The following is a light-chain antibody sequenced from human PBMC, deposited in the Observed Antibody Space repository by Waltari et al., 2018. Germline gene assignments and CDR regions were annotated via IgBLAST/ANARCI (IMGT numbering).Light chain of an antibody. CDR1: SSHNGTNT. Sequence: QSVLTQPPSASGTPGQRVTISCSGRSSHNGTNTVNWYQPLPGTAPKPLIYSNNQRPSGVPDRFSGSKSGTSASLAISGLQSEDEADYYCAAWDDSLNGWVFGGGTKLTVL. CDR3: AAWDDSLNGWV. V-gene: IGLV1-44*01. CDR2: SNN. J-gene: IGLJ3*02.